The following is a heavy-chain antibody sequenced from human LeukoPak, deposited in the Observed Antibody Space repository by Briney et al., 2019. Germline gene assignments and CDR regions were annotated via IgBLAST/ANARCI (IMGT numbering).Heavy chain of an antibody. D-gene: IGHD3-3*01. CDR1: GFIFSTYA. CDR2: ISYDGRNK. Sequence: GGSLRLSCAASGFIFSTYALHWVRQAPGKGLEWVAVISYDGRNKYYADSVKGRFTISRDNSKNTLHLQMNSLRAEDTAVYYCARDMLGLRFVQGALWRLDYWGQGTLVTVSS. V-gene: IGHV3-30*04. CDR3: ARDMLGLRFVQGALWRLDY. J-gene: IGHJ4*02.